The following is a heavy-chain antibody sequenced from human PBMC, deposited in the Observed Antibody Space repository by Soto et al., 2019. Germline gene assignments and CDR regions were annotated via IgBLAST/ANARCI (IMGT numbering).Heavy chain of an antibody. V-gene: IGHV1-69*13. CDR1: GGTFSSYA. J-gene: IGHJ5*02. Sequence: GASVKVSCKASGGTFSSYAISWVRQAPGQGLEWMGGIIPIFGTANYAQKFQGRVTITADESTSTACLELSSLRSEDTAVYYCARDRAKLLRLRSAGWFDPWGHGTLFTVSS. CDR2: IIPIFGTA. D-gene: IGHD5-12*01. CDR3: ARDRAKLLRLRSAGWFDP.